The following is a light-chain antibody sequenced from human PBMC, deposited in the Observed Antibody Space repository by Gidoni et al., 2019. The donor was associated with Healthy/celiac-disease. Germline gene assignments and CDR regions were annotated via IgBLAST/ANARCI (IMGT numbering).Light chain of an antibody. Sequence: EIQMTQSPSSLSASVGDRVTITCQASQDISNYLNWYQQKPGKAPKLLIYDASNLETGVPSRFSGSGSGTDFTFTISSLQPEDIATYYCQQYDNLPYTFXQXTKLEIK. CDR1: QDISNY. V-gene: IGKV1-33*01. CDR2: DAS. J-gene: IGKJ2*01. CDR3: QQYDNLPYT.